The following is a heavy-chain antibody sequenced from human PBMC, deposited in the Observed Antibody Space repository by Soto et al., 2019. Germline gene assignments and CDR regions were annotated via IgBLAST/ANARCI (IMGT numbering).Heavy chain of an antibody. Sequence: GASVKVSCKASGGTFSSYAISWVRQAPGQGLEWMGGIIPLFGTANYAQKFQGRVTITADESTSNAYMELISLRSEDTAVYYCASSRVGSSGYYHFDFWGQGTLVTVSS. V-gene: IGHV1-69*13. J-gene: IGHJ4*02. CDR3: ASSRVGSSGYYHFDF. CDR1: GGTFSSYA. D-gene: IGHD3-22*01. CDR2: IIPLFGTA.